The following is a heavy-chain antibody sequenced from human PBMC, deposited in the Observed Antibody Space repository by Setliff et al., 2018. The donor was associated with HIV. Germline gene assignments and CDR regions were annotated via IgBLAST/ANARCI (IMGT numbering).Heavy chain of an antibody. Sequence: SETLSLTCAVYGGSFSGYYWSWIRQPPGKGLEWIGEINHSGSTNYNPSLKRRVTISVDTSKNQFSLKLNSVTAADTAVYYCARVRLELRQYWFDSWGQGSPVTVSS. V-gene: IGHV4-34*01. CDR1: GGSFSGYY. CDR3: ARVRLELRQYWFDS. CDR2: INHSGST. D-gene: IGHD1-7*01. J-gene: IGHJ5*01.